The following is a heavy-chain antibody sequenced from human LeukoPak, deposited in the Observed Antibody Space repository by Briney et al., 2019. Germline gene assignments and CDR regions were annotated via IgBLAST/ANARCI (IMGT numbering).Heavy chain of an antibody. CDR3: ARDRTIFGLFDP. CDR2: INTDGSST. D-gene: IGHD3-3*01. J-gene: IGHJ5*02. CDR1: GFTFSSYW. V-gene: IGHV3-74*01. Sequence: GGSLRLSCAASGFTFSSYWMHWVRQAPGKGLVWVSRINTDGSSTSYADSVKGRFTISRDNAKNTPYLQMNSLRAEDTAVYYCARDRTIFGLFDPWGQGTLVTVSS.